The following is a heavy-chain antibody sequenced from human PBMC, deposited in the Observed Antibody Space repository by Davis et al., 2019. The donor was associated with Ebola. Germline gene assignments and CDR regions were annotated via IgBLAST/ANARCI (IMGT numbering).Heavy chain of an antibody. J-gene: IGHJ3*02. CDR2: ISAYNGNT. V-gene: IGHV1-18*04. Sequence: ASVKVSCKASGYTFTSYGISWVRQAPGQGLEWMGWISAYNGNTNYAQKLQGRVTMTTDTSTSTAYLELRSLRSDDTAVYYCARREYYYDSSGYYAADAFDIWGQGTMVTVSS. D-gene: IGHD3-22*01. CDR1: GYTFTSYG. CDR3: ARREYYYDSSGYYAADAFDI.